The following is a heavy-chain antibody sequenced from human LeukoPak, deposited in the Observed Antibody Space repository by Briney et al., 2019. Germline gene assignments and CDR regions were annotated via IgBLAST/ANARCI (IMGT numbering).Heavy chain of an antibody. CDR2: IIPILGIA. CDR1: GGTFSSYA. V-gene: IGHV1-69*04. J-gene: IGHJ4*02. Sequence: SVKVSCKASGGTFSSYAISWVRQAPGQGLEWMGRIIPILGIANYAQKFQGRVTITADKSTSTAYMELSSLRSGDTAVYYCARAYYDILPRPIDYWGQGTLVTVSS. D-gene: IGHD3-9*01. CDR3: ARAYYDILPRPIDY.